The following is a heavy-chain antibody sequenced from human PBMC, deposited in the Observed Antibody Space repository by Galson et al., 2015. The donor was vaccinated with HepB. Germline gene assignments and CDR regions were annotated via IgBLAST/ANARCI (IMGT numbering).Heavy chain of an antibody. V-gene: IGHV3-30-3*01. CDR1: GFTFSSYA. CDR3: AREHCSSTSCYYDAFDI. J-gene: IGHJ3*02. CDR2: ISYDGSNK. D-gene: IGHD2-2*01. Sequence: SLRLSCAASGFTFSSYAMHWVRQAPGKGLEWVAVISYDGSNKYYADSVKGRFTISRDNSKNTLYLQMNSLRAEDTAVHYCAREHCSSTSCYYDAFDIWGQGTMVTVSP.